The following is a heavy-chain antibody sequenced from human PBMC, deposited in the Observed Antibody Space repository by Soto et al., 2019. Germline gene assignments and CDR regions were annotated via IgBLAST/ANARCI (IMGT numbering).Heavy chain of an antibody. CDR3: ARGHSSLTTPGPLYNWFDP. V-gene: IGHV6-1*01. CDR1: GDSVSSNSAA. Sequence: PSQTLSLTCAISGDSVSSNSAAWNWIRQSPSRGLEWLGRTYYRSKWYNDYAVSVKSRITINPDTSKNQFSLQLNSVTPEDTAVYYCARGHSSLTTPGPLYNWFDPWGQGTLVTVSS. CDR2: TYYRSKWYN. J-gene: IGHJ5*02. D-gene: IGHD6-13*01.